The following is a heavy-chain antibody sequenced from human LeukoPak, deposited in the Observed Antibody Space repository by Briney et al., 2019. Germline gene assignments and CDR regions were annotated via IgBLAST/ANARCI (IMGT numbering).Heavy chain of an antibody. V-gene: IGHV3-53*01. Sequence: GGSLRLSCAASGFKVCSRYMSWVRQAPGRGLEWVSVIYSGGSTYYADSVKGRFIISRDNLKNTVFLQVNSLRVEDTAVYYCARHNGAGYYYSLDVWGKGTTVTVSS. CDR1: GFKVCSRY. CDR2: IYSGGST. CDR3: ARHNGAGYYYSLDV. D-gene: IGHD6-19*01. J-gene: IGHJ6*03.